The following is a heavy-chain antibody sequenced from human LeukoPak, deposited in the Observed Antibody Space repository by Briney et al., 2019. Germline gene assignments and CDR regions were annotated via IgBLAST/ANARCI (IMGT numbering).Heavy chain of an antibody. J-gene: IGHJ4*02. Sequence: ASVTVSCKASGCTFTGYYVHWVGQAPGQGLEGMGWINPNSGGTNYAQKFQGRVTLTRDTSISTAYMEVNRLRSDDTALYYCARNYEFWSFDYWGQGTLVIVSS. CDR2: INPNSGGT. V-gene: IGHV1-2*02. CDR3: ARNYEFWSFDY. CDR1: GCTFTGYY. D-gene: IGHD3-3*01.